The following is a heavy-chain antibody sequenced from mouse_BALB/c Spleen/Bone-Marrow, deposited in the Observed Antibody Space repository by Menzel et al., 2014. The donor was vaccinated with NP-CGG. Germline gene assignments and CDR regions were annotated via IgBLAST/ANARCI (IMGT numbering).Heavy chain of an antibody. J-gene: IGHJ4*01. Sequence: VQLQQSGPGLVAPSQSLSITCTVSGFSLTSYGVHWVRQPLGKGLEWLGVMWAGGSTNYNSALMSRLSISKDNSKSQVFLKMNSLQTDDTAMYYCARDGVYGSHYYAMDYWGQGTSVTVSS. CDR2: MWAGGST. D-gene: IGHD1-1*02. CDR3: ARDGVYGSHYYAMDY. CDR1: GFSLTSYG. V-gene: IGHV2-9*02.